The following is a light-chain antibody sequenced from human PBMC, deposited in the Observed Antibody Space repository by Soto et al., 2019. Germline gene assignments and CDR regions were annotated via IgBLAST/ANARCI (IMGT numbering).Light chain of an antibody. J-gene: IGLJ1*01. CDR3: SSYTSGGTLV. Sequence: QSALAQPASVSGSPGQSITISCTGTSSDVGGYNYVPWYQQHPGKAPKLMIYDVSARPSGVSNRFSGSKSGNTASLTISGLQAEDEADYYCSSYTSGGTLVFGTGTKVTVL. V-gene: IGLV2-14*01. CDR1: SSDVGGYNY. CDR2: DVS.